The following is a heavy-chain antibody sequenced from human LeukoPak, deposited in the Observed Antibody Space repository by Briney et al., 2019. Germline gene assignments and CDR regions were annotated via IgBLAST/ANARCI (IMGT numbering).Heavy chain of an antibody. CDR3: AILAYSSLLGDH. D-gene: IGHD6-19*01. CDR1: EFTVSGDY. J-gene: IGHJ4*02. Sequence: PGGSLRLSCAASEFTVSGDYMTWVRQAPGKGLEWVSFNYGEGYTYYAGPVTGRFTLSSDNSKTTLYLQMNSLGAEDTAVYYCAILAYSSLLGDHWGQGTLVAVSS. V-gene: IGHV3-66*02. CDR2: NYGEGYT.